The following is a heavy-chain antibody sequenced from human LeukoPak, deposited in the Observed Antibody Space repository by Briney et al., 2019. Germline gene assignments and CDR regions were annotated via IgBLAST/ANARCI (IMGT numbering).Heavy chain of an antibody. V-gene: IGHV1-2*04. CDR2: INPNSGGT. D-gene: IGHD6-13*01. Sequence: ASVKVSCKASGYTFTGYYMHWVRQAPGQGLEWMGWINPNSGGTNCAQKFQGWVTMTRDTSISTAYMELSRLRSDDTAVYYCARGGVAAAGTIDYWGQGTLVAVSS. CDR1: GYTFTGYY. J-gene: IGHJ4*02. CDR3: ARGGVAAAGTIDY.